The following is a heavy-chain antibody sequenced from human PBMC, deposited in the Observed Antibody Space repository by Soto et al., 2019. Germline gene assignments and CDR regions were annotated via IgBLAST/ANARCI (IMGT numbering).Heavy chain of an antibody. CDR3: AKGRWGDY. CDR2: ISNDGSNK. D-gene: IGHD3-16*01. CDR1: GFSFSTYG. V-gene: IGHV3-30*18. J-gene: IGHJ4*02. Sequence: GGSLRLSCAASGFSFSTYGMHWVRQAPGKGLEWVAFISNDGSNKYYADSVKGRFTISRDNSKNTLYLQMNSLRAEDTAVYYCAKGRWGDYWGQGTLVTVSS.